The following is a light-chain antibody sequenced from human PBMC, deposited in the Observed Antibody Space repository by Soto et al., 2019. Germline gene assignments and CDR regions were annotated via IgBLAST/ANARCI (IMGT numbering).Light chain of an antibody. J-gene: IGLJ2*01. CDR2: STN. CDR3: AAWDDSLNGHVV. CDR1: SSNIGSNT. V-gene: IGLV1-44*01. Sequence: QSVLTQPPSASGTPGQRVTISCSGSSSNIGSNTVNWYQQLPGTAPKLLIYSTNQRPSGVPDRFSGSKSGTSASLAMSGLPAEDEADYYCAAWDDSLNGHVVFGGGTKLTVL.